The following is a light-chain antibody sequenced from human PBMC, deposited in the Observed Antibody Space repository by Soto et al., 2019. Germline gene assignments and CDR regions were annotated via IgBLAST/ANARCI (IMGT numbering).Light chain of an antibody. CDR2: GNT. J-gene: IGLJ2*01. CDR3: QSYDSSLSGVL. V-gene: IGLV1-40*01. CDR1: SSNIGARYN. Sequence: QSVLTQPPSVSGAPGKRVTISCTGTSSNIGARYNVHWYQHLPGTAPKLLIYGNTNRPSGVPDRFSGSKSGTSASLAITGLQAEDEADYYCQSYDSSLSGVLFGGGTKVTVL.